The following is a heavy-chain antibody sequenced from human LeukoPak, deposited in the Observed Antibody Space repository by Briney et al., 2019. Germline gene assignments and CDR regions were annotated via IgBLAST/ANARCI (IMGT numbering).Heavy chain of an antibody. CDR1: GFTFSIYG. J-gene: IGHJ4*02. CDR2: MNFDGSNQ. D-gene: IGHD3-22*01. Sequence: RTGGSLRLSCAASGFTFSIYGMHWVRQAPGKGLEWVAFMNFDGSNQYYADSVKGRFTISRDNSKNTLYLQMKSLRAEDTAVYYCAKEWDSNGFEGLDCWGQGTLVTVSS. V-gene: IGHV3-30*02. CDR3: AKEWDSNGFEGLDC.